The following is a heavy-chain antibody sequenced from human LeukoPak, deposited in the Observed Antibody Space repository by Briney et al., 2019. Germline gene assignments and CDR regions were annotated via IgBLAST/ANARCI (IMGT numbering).Heavy chain of an antibody. CDR1: GGSISSYY. CDR3: ARHTTGGQQLVLEAFDI. Sequence: SETLSLTCTVSGGSISSYYWSWIRQPPGKGLEWIGYIYYSGSTNYNPSLKSRVTISVDTSKNQFSLKLSSVTAADTAVYYCARHTTGGQQLVLEAFDIWGQGTMVTVSS. V-gene: IGHV4-59*08. CDR2: IYYSGST. D-gene: IGHD6-13*01. J-gene: IGHJ3*02.